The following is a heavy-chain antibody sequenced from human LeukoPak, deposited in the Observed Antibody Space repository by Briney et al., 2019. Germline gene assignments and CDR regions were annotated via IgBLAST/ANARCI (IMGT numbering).Heavy chain of an antibody. CDR2: ISSSSSYI. Sequence: PGGSLRLSCAASGFTFSSYSMNWVRQAPGKGLEWVSSISSSSSYIYYADSVKGRFTISRDNAKNSLYLQMNSLRAEDTAVYYCARLDIRVLRSPHYMDVWGKGTTDTVSS. J-gene: IGHJ6*03. CDR1: GFTFSSYS. CDR3: ARLDIRVLRSPHYMDV. V-gene: IGHV3-21*01. D-gene: IGHD3-3*01.